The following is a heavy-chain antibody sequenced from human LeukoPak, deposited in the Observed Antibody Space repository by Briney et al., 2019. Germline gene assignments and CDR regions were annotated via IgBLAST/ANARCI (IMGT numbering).Heavy chain of an antibody. CDR1: GFTFSSYA. Sequence: AGGSLRLSCAASGFTFSSYAMSWVRQAPGKGLEWVSAISGSGGSTYYADSVKGRFTISRDNSKNTLYLQMNSLRAEDTAVYYCAKDGREGAPSDAIVVVPAVTSFDYWGQGTLVTVSS. V-gene: IGHV3-23*01. CDR2: ISGSGGST. D-gene: IGHD2-2*01. CDR3: AKDGREGAPSDAIVVVPAVTSFDY. J-gene: IGHJ4*02.